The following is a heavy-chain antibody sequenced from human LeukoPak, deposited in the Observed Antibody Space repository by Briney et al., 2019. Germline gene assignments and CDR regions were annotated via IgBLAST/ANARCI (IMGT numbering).Heavy chain of an antibody. CDR3: AKAAGGNYNLHFDY. V-gene: IGHV3-9*01. D-gene: IGHD1-26*01. Sequence: PGGSLRLSCAASGFTFDDYAMHWVRQAPGKGLEWVSGISWNSGSIGYADSVKGRFTISRDNAKNCLYLQMNSLRAEDTALYYCAKAAGGNYNLHFDYWGQGTLVTVSS. J-gene: IGHJ4*02. CDR2: ISWNSGSI. CDR1: GFTFDDYA.